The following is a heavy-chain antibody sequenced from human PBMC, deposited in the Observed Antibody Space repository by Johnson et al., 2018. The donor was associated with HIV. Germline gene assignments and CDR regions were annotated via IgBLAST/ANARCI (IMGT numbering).Heavy chain of an antibody. CDR2: IYTGGST. J-gene: IGHJ3*02. V-gene: IGHV3-53*01. CDR1: GFTVSSNY. CDR3: AKDKVAWGAMVGGGAFDI. Sequence: VQLVESGGGLIQPGGSLRLSCAASGFTVSSNYMNWVRQTPGKGLEWVSVIYTGGSTYYADSVKGRFTISRDNSKSTLYLQMNSLRAEDTALYYCAKDKVAWGAMVGGGAFDIWGQGTMVTVSS. D-gene: IGHD5-18*01.